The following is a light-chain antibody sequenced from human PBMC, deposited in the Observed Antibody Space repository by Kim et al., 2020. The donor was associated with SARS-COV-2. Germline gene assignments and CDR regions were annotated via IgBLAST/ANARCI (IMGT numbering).Light chain of an antibody. CDR1: SGNSSYI. Sequence: SVKLTCTLSSGNSSYIIAWHQQQPGKAPRYLMKLEGSGSYNKGSGVPDRFSGSSSGADRYLTISNLQSEDEADYYCETWDSNPWVFGGGTQLTVL. V-gene: IGLV4-60*03. CDR3: ETWDSNPWV. J-gene: IGLJ3*02. CDR2: LEGSGSY.